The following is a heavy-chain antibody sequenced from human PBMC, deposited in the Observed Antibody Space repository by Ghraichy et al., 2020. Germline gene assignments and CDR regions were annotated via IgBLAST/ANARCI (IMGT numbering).Heavy chain of an antibody. D-gene: IGHD1-14*01. Sequence: SETLSLTCAVYGGSFSGYYWSWIRQPPGKGLEWIGEINHSGSTNYNPSLKSRVTISVDTSKNQFSLKLSSVTAADTAVYYCARGRGSVGSPPAPALPEVTNAFDIWGQGTMVTVSS. CDR2: INHSGST. CDR1: GGSFSGYY. CDR3: ARGRGSVGSPPAPALPEVTNAFDI. J-gene: IGHJ3*02. V-gene: IGHV4-34*01.